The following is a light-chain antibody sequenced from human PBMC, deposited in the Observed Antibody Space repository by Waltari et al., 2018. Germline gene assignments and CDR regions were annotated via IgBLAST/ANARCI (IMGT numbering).Light chain of an antibody. V-gene: IGKV3-15*01. CDR3: QHYHDWPPYT. CDR1: QSVSSS. CDR2: GAS. J-gene: IGKJ2*01. Sequence: EIVMTQSPATLSVSPGESAPLSCRASQSVSSSLAWYQQKPGQAPRLLIYGASTRATGIPARFSGSGSGTEFTLSISDLQSEDFAVYYCQHYHDWPPYTFGQGTKLEIK.